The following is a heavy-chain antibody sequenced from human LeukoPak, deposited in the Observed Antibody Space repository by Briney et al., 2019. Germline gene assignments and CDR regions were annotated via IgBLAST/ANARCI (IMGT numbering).Heavy chain of an antibody. V-gene: IGHV3-11*06. Sequence: GGSLRLSCAASGFTFSDYYMSWIRQAPGKGLGWVSYISSSSSYTNYADSVKGRFTISRDNAKNSLYLQMNSLRAEDTAVYYCAFYYGSGSYYNTIPFDYWGQGTLVTVSS. D-gene: IGHD3-10*01. CDR3: AFYYGSGSYYNTIPFDY. J-gene: IGHJ4*02. CDR2: ISSSSSYT. CDR1: GFTFSDYY.